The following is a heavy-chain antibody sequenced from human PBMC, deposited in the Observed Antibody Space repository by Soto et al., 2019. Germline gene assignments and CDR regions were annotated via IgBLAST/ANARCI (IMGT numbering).Heavy chain of an antibody. V-gene: IGHV4-59*01. J-gene: IGHJ6*03. CDR3: GRVHSSSSSPLYYYYYYYMDV. CDR1: GGSISSYY. CDR2: IYYSGST. Sequence: SETLSLTCTVSGGSISSYYWSWIRQPPGKGLEWIGYIYYSGSTNYNPSLKSRVTISVDTSKNQFSLKLSSVTAADTAVYYCGRVHSSSSSPLYYYYYYYMDVWGKGTTVTVSS. D-gene: IGHD6-6*01.